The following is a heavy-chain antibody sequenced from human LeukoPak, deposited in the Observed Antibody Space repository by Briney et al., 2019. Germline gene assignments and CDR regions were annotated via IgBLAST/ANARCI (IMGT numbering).Heavy chain of an antibody. J-gene: IGHJ3*01. V-gene: IGHV4-59*01. CDR2: ISYRGNT. CDR1: GGSITNYY. D-gene: IGHD6-19*01. CDR3: ARESSSAAAFDV. Sequence: SETLSLTCTVSGGSITNYYWTWIRQPPGKGLEWIGYISYRGNTNYNPSLKSRVTISVDGSKNQFSLNLSSVTAADTAVYYCARESSSAAAFDVWGQRTMATVSS.